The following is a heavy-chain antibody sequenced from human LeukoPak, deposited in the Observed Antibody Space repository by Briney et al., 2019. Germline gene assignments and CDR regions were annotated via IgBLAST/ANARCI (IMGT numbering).Heavy chain of an antibody. J-gene: IGHJ4*02. CDR1: GFTFSEYW. Sequence: GGSLRLACAASGFTFSEYWMSWVRQAPGKGLERVANIKEDGSETYYVDSVKGRSTISRDDATNSVYLQMNSLRAEDTALYYCARDSRPRGGSCFDNWGQGTLVTVSS. CDR3: ARDSRPRGGSCFDN. V-gene: IGHV3-7*01. CDR2: IKEDGSET. D-gene: IGHD2-15*01.